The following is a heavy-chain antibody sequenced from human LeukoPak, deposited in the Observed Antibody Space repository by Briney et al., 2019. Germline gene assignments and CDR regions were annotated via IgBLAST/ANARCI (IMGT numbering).Heavy chain of an antibody. CDR3: ARGPYYYDSSGYYGYGMDV. CDR1: GGSFSGYY. J-gene: IGHJ6*02. CDR2: INHSGST. D-gene: IGHD3-22*01. V-gene: IGHV4-34*01. Sequence: PSETLSLTCAVYGGSFSGYYWSWIRQPPGKGLEWIGEINHSGSTNYNPSLKSRVTISVDTSKNQFSLKLSSVTAADTAVYYSARGPYYYDSSGYYGYGMDVWGQGTTVTVSS.